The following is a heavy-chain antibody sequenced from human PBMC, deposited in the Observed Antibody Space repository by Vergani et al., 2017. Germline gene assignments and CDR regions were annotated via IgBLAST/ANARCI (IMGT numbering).Heavy chain of an antibody. V-gene: IGHV1-69*01. Sequence: QVQLVQSGAEVKKPGSSVKVSCKASGGTFSSYAISWVRQAPGQGLEWMGGIIPIFGTANYEQKFQGRVTMTADESTSTAYMELSSLRSEDTAVYYCHIAAAGKYFDYWGQGTLVTVSS. J-gene: IGHJ4*02. CDR1: GGTFSSYA. CDR3: HIAAAGKYFDY. CDR2: IIPIFGTA. D-gene: IGHD6-13*01.